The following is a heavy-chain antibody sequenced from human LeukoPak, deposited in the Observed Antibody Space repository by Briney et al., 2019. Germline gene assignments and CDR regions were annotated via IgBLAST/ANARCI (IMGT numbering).Heavy chain of an antibody. CDR1: GFTFGDYA. J-gene: IGHJ4*02. Sequence: GRSLRLSCAASGFTFGDYAMHWVRQAPGEGLKWVSGISWSSGNIGYADSVKGRFTISRDNAKNSLYLQMNSLRAEDTAVYYCARGARGSGTASDYWGQGTLVTVSS. CDR3: ARGARGSGTASDY. V-gene: IGHV3-9*01. CDR2: ISWSSGNI. D-gene: IGHD3-10*01.